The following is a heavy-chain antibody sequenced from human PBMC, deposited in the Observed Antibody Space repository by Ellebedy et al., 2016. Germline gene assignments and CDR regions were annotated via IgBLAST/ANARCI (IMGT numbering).Heavy chain of an antibody. V-gene: IGHV3-21*01. CDR1: GFSSWTYS. J-gene: IGHJ4*02. Sequence: GGSLRLSXAASGFSSWTYSMTWVRQAPGRGLQWVSPISSTSVNIFYADSVKGRFTISRDNAKHSLFLQMHSLTVEDTGIYYCAFRGLDYWGQGALVIVSS. CDR3: AFRGLDY. CDR2: ISSTSVNI. D-gene: IGHD3-16*01.